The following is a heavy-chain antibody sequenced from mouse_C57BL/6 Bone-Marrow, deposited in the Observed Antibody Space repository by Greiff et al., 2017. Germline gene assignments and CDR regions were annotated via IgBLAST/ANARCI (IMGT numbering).Heavy chain of an antibody. V-gene: IGHV1-54*01. Sequence: VQLQESGAELVRPGPSVKVSCKASGYAFTNYLIEWVKQWPGQGLEWIGVINPGSGGTNYNEKFKGKATLTADKSSSTAYMQLSSLTSEDSAVYFCARVGPLWYFDVWGTGTTVTVSS. CDR1: GYAFTNYL. CDR3: ARVGPLWYFDV. J-gene: IGHJ1*03. CDR2: INPGSGGT.